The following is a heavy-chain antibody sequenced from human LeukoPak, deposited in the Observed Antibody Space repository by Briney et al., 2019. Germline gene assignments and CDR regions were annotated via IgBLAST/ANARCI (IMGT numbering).Heavy chain of an antibody. Sequence: GGSLRLSCAASGFTFSSYAMHWVRQAPGKGLEYVSAISSNGGSTYYANSVKGRFTISRDNSKNTLYLQMGSLRADDMAVYYCARPLYYYDSSGSRPYYFDYWGQGTLVTVSS. J-gene: IGHJ4*02. CDR2: ISSNGGST. V-gene: IGHV3-64*01. CDR3: ARPLYYYDSSGSRPYYFDY. D-gene: IGHD3-22*01. CDR1: GFTFSSYA.